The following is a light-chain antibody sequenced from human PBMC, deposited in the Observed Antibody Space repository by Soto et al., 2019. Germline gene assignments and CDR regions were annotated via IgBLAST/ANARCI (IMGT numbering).Light chain of an antibody. J-gene: IGKJ2*01. CDR3: QQRSKWPPYT. CDR2: DAS. Sequence: EIVLTQSPATLSLSPGERATLSCRASQSVSSYLAWYQQKTGQPPSLLIYDASNRATAIPARFSGSGSGTVFTLAISSLQPEDFAVYYCQQRSKWPPYTFGQGTKLEIK. CDR1: QSVSSY. V-gene: IGKV3-11*01.